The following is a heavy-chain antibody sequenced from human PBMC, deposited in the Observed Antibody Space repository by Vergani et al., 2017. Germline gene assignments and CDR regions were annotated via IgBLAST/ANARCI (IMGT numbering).Heavy chain of an antibody. CDR2: ISSSGSTI. D-gene: IGHD3-22*01. V-gene: IGHV3-11*01. Sequence: QVQLVESGGGLVKPGGSLRLSCAASGFTFSDYYMSWIRQAPGKGLEWVSYISSSGSTIYYADSVKGRFTISRDNAKNSLYLQMNSLRAEDTAVYYCAKEGRYYYDSSGYYWDAFDIWGQGTMVTVSS. CDR3: AKEGRYYYDSSGYYWDAFDI. J-gene: IGHJ3*02. CDR1: GFTFSDYY.